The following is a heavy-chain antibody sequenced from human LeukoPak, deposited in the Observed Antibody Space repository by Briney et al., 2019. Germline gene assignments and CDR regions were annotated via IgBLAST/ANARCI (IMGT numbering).Heavy chain of an antibody. J-gene: IGHJ4*02. CDR3: ARGAEAETSPLDF. CDR1: GFTFSDYY. CDR2: INPKSGAA. D-gene: IGHD6-13*01. Sequence: GGSLRLSCAASGFTFSDYYMSWIRQAPGQGLEWLGWINPKSGAADYAQQFRGRVTMTRDTSINTDYMEMKRVTSDDTAVYYCARGAEAETSPLDFWGQGTLVIVS. V-gene: IGHV1-2*02.